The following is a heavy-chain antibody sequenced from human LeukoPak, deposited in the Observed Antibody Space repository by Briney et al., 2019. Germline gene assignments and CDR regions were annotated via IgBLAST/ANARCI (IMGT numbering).Heavy chain of an antibody. CDR2: IYYSGST. CDR3: ARDPIAVAGTIPLDY. V-gene: IGHV4-39*07. CDR1: GGSISSSSYY. J-gene: IGHJ4*02. D-gene: IGHD6-19*01. Sequence: TSETLSLTCTVSGGSISSSSYYWGWIRQPPGKGLEWIGSIYYSGSTYYNPSLKSRVTISVDTSKNQFSLKLSSVTAADTAVYYCARDPIAVAGTIPLDYWGQGTLVTVSS.